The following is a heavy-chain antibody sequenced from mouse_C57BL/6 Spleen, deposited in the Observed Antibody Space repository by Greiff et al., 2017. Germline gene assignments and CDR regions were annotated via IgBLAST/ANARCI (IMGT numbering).Heavy chain of an antibody. D-gene: IGHD1-1*01. Sequence: QVQLKQSGAELVRPGASVTLSCKASGYTFTDYEMHWVKQTPVHGLEWIGAIDPETGGTAYNQKFKGKAILTADKSSSTAYMERRSLTSEDSAFYYCTRYPWFAYWGQGTLVTVSA. V-gene: IGHV1-15*01. CDR3: TRYPWFAY. J-gene: IGHJ3*01. CDR1: GYTFTDYE. CDR2: IDPETGGT.